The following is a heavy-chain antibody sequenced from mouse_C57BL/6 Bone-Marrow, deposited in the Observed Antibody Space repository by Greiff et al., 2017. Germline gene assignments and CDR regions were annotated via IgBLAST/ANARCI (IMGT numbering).Heavy chain of an antibody. CDR2: SRNKANDYTT. Sequence: EVKLMESGGGLVQSGRSLRLSCATSGFTFSDFYMEWVRQAPGKGLEWIAASRNKANDYTTEYSASVKGRFIVSRDTSQSILYLQMNALRAEDTAIYYCARDALRLDAMDYWGQGTSVTVSS. CDR1: GFTFSDFY. J-gene: IGHJ4*01. CDR3: ARDALRLDAMDY. V-gene: IGHV7-1*01.